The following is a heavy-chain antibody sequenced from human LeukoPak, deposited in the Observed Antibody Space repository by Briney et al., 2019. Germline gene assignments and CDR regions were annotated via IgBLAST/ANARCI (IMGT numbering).Heavy chain of an antibody. D-gene: IGHD6-6*01. Sequence: ASVKVSCKASGYVFTGYYMHWVRQAPGQGLEWMGWINPNSGGTKYAQKFQGRVTMTRDTSISTAYMELSRLRSDDTAVYYCAFFEYSSSSSHYWGQGTLVTVSS. V-gene: IGHV1-2*02. CDR3: AFFEYSSSSSHY. CDR2: INPNSGGT. CDR1: GYVFTGYY. J-gene: IGHJ4*02.